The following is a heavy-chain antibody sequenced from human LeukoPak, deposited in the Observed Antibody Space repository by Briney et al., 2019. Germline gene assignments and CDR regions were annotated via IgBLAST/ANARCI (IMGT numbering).Heavy chain of an antibody. CDR1: GFTFDDYA. CDR3: AKDSGYSYGYFDY. CDR2: ISWNSGSI. D-gene: IGHD5-18*01. V-gene: IGHV3-9*01. Sequence: QPGGSLRLSCAASGFTFDDYAMHWVRQAPGKGLEWVSGISWNSGSIGYADSVKGRFTISRDNAKNSLYLQMNSLRAEDTALYYCAKDSGYSYGYFDYWGQGTLVTVSS. J-gene: IGHJ4*02.